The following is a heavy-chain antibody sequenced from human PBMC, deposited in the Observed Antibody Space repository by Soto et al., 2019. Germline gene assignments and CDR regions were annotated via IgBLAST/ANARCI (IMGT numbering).Heavy chain of an antibody. CDR2: IYQSGTP. Sequence: PSETLSLTCAVSGGSISSGGYSWNWIRQYPGKGLEWIAYIYQSGTPYYNPSLKSRATISIDRSKNQFSLMLDSVTAADTAVYYCARDLRLDSWGPGTLVTVSS. CDR1: GGSISSGGYS. CDR3: ARDLRLDS. J-gene: IGHJ4*02. V-gene: IGHV4-31*11. D-gene: IGHD2-21*02.